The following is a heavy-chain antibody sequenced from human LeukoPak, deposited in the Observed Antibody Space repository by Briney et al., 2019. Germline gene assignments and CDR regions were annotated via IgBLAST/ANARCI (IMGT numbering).Heavy chain of an antibody. CDR3: ARAGQYHHNSAGYFPDY. CDR2: IYYSGNT. V-gene: IGHV4-30-4*01. D-gene: IGHD3-22*01. J-gene: IGHJ4*02. CDR1: GDSINSGDPY. Sequence: SETLSLTCSVSGDSINSGDPYWSWIRQPPGKGLEWIGSIYYSGNTYSNPSLKGRLTMSVDTSKNEFSLKLNSVTAADTAVYYCARAGQYHHNSAGYFPDYWGQGALVTVSS.